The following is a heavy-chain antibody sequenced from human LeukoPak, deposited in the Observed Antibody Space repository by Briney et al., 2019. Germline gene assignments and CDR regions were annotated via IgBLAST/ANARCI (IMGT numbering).Heavy chain of an antibody. CDR2: INHSGST. J-gene: IGHJ6*04. CDR3: ARGIPASDV. V-gene: IGHV4-34*01. D-gene: IGHD2-15*01. CDR1: GGSFSGYY. Sequence: SETLSLTCAVYGGSFSGYYWSWIRQPPGKGLEWIGEINHSGSTNYNPSLKSRVTISADTSKNQFSLKLSSVTAADTAVYYCARGIPASDVWGKGTTVTVSS.